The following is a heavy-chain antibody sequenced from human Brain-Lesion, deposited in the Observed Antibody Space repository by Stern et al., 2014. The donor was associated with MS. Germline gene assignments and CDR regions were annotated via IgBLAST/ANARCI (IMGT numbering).Heavy chain of an antibody. CDR2: IKQDGSER. V-gene: IGHV3-7*01. J-gene: IGHJ6*02. CDR3: ARDCGSGSCYQTQYYYGVDV. Sequence: EVPLVESGGGLVQPGGSLRLSCAGSGFSLSSYWMSWVRQAPGKGPELVATIKQDGSERYYVDSVKGRFTISRDNSKNSVFLQMNSLRVDDTSVYYCARDCGSGSCYQTQYYYGVDVWGQGTTVIVSS. D-gene: IGHD2-15*01. CDR1: GFSLSSYW.